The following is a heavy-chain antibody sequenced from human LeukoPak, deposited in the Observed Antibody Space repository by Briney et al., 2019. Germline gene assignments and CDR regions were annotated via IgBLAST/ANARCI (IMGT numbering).Heavy chain of an antibody. CDR3: ARHPKRNNQPNWFDP. V-gene: IGHV5-51*01. Sequence: PGESLKISCKGSGYSFTSYWIGWVRQMPGKGLEWMGIIYPGDSDTRYSPSFQGQVTISADKSISTAYLQWSSLKASDTAMYYCARHPKRNNQPNWFDPWGQGTLVTVSS. D-gene: IGHD1-14*01. CDR1: GYSFTSYW. CDR2: IYPGDSDT. J-gene: IGHJ5*02.